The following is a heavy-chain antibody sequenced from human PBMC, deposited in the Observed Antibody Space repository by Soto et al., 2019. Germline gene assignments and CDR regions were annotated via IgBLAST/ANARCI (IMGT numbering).Heavy chain of an antibody. V-gene: IGHV5-10-1*01. CDR1: GYSFAGYW. J-gene: IGHJ4*02. D-gene: IGHD3-22*01. CDR2: IDPSDSRT. CDR3: ARQIYDSDTGPNFQYYFDS. Sequence: PGESLKISCKGSGYSFAGYWITWVRQKPGKGLEWMGRIDPSDSRTYYSPSFRGHVTISVTKSTTTVFLQWSSLRASDTAMYYCARQIYDSDTGPNFQYYFDSWGQGTPVTVSS.